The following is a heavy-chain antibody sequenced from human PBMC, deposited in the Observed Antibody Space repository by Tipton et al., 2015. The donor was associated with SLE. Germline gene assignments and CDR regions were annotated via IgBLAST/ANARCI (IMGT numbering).Heavy chain of an antibody. D-gene: IGHD1-14*01. CDR3: ARTLPKSPDPGGMDV. CDR1: GGSISSSSYY. CDR2: IYYSGST. V-gene: IGHV4-39*01. J-gene: IGHJ6*02. Sequence: TLSLTCTVSGGSISSSSYYWGWIRQPPGKGLEWIGSIYYSGSTYYNPSLKSRVTISVDTSKNQFSLKLSSVTAADTAVYYCARTLPKSPDPGGMDVWGQGTTVTVSS.